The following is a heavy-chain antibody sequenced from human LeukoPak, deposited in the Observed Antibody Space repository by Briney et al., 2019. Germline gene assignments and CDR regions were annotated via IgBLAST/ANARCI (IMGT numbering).Heavy chain of an antibody. CDR3: ARDPLWFGELGAFDI. CDR1: GCTFSSYC. Sequence: GGSLRLSCAASGCTFSSYCMHWVRQAPRKGLEWVAFIRYDGSNKYYADSAKGRFTISRDNSKNTLYLQMNSLRAEDTAVYYCARDPLWFGELGAFDIWGQGTMVAVSS. V-gene: IGHV3-30*02. D-gene: IGHD3-10*01. CDR2: IRYDGSNK. J-gene: IGHJ3*02.